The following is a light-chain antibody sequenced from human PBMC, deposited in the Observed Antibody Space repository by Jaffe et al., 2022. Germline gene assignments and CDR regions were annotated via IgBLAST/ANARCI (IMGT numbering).Light chain of an antibody. CDR3: QQSFTVPFT. CDR2: AAS. J-gene: IGKJ5*01. V-gene: IGKV1-39*01. CDR1: QGISSY. Sequence: DIQMTQSPPSLSASVGDNVTITCRASQGISSYLNWYQQHPGKAPNLLIYAASGLQSGVPSRFSGGGSGTDFTLSINGLQPEDFATYYCQQSFTVPFTFGQGTRLEIK.